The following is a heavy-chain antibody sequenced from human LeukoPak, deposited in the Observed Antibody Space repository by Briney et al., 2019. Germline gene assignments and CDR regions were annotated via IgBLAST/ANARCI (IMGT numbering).Heavy chain of an antibody. CDR1: GGSISNYY. J-gene: IGHJ3*02. CDR2: IYYSGST. CDR3: ARVSGGSYDAFDT. Sequence: SETLSLTCTISGGSISNYYWSWIRQPPGKGLEWIGYIYYSGSTNYNPSLKSRVTISVDTSKNQFSLKLSSVTAADTAVYYCARVSGGSYDAFDTWGQGTMVTVSS. D-gene: IGHD2-15*01. V-gene: IGHV4-59*01.